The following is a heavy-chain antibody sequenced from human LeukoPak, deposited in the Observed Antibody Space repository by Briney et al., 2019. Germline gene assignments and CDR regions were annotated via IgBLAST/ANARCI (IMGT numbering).Heavy chain of an antibody. V-gene: IGHV4-39*01. D-gene: IGHD5-18*01. CDR3: ARLGSYGYAFDY. CDR1: GGSISSSSYY. CDR2: IYYSGST. J-gene: IGHJ4*02. Sequence: PSETLSLTCTVSGGSISSSSYYWGWIRQPPGKGLEWIGSIYYSGSTYYNPSLKGRVTISVDTSKNQFSLKLSSVTAADTAVYYCARLGSYGYAFDYWGQGTLVTVSS.